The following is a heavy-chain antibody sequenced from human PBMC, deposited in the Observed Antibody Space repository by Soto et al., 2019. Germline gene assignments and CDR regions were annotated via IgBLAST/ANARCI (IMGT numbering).Heavy chain of an antibody. CDR1: GGTFSSYA. CDR3: AREPRHYYYYGMDV. Sequence: ASVKVSCKASGGTFSSYAISWVRQAPGQGLEWMGGIIPIFGTANYAQKFQGRVTITADESTSTAYMELSSLRSEDTAVYYCAREPRHYYYYGMDVWGQGTTVTVSS. J-gene: IGHJ6*02. V-gene: IGHV1-69*13. CDR2: IIPIFGTA.